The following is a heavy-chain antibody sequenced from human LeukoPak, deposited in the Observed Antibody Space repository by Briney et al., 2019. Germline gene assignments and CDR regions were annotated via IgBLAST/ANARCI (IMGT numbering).Heavy chain of an antibody. D-gene: IGHD3-22*01. CDR1: GGSISSGGYY. Sequence: SQTLSLTCTVSGGSISSGGYYWSWIRQHPGKGLEWIGYIYYSGSTYYNPSLKSRVTISVDTSKNQFSLKLTSVTAADTAVYYCATLGEYFDSSGYYYNWGQGTLVTVSS. CDR3: ATLGEYFDSSGYYYN. V-gene: IGHV4-31*03. CDR2: IYYSGST. J-gene: IGHJ4*02.